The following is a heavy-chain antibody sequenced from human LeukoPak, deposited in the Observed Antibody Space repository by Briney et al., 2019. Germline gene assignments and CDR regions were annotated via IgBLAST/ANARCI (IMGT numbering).Heavy chain of an antibody. CDR3: ARDNYRGVTNFDP. J-gene: IGHJ5*02. D-gene: IGHD3-10*01. V-gene: IGHV4-59*01. Sequence: SETLSLTCTVSGGSISSYFWGWFRQPPGKGLEWIGYISYIGSTNYNPSLKGRVTISVDPSKNQFSLRLSSVTAADTAVYYCARDNYRGVTNFDPWGQGTLVTVSS. CDR1: GGSISSYF. CDR2: ISYIGST.